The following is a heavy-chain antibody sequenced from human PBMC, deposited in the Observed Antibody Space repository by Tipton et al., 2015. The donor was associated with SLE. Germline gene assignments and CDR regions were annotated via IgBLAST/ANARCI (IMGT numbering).Heavy chain of an antibody. CDR3: ARFMAARPDWYFDL. Sequence: QLVQSGAEVKKPGASVKVSCKASGYTFTTTYAMHWVRQAPGQRLEWMGWINAANGDTKILQEFQDRLTITRDTSATTAYMELSSLRSDDTAVYYCARFMAARPDWYFDLWGRGTLVTVSS. V-gene: IGHV1-3*03. J-gene: IGHJ2*01. CDR2: INAANGDT. D-gene: IGHD6-6*01. CDR1: GYTFTTTYA.